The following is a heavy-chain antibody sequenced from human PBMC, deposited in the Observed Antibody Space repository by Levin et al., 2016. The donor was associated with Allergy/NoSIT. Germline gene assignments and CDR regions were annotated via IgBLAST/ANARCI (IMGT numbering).Heavy chain of an antibody. CDR2: ISSSGDTR. V-gene: IGHV3-48*03. D-gene: IGHD3-22*01. CDR3: ARVEYDSNVGMDV. Sequence: GESLKISCAASGFTFSTYDMSWVRQAPGKGLEWLSYISSSGDTRYYADSVKGRFTISRDNSKNSLYLQMSSLRAEDTAVYFCARVEYDSNVGMDVWGQGTTVTVSS. CDR1: GFTFSTYD. J-gene: IGHJ6*02.